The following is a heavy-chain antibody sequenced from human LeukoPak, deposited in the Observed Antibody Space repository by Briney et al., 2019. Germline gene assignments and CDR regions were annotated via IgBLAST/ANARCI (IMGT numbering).Heavy chain of an antibody. CDR3: AKVTSGYSSSWYYFDY. CDR2: ISSSSSYI. Sequence: GGSLRLSCAASGFTFSSYSMNWVRQAPGKGLEWVSSISSSSSYIYYADSVKRRFTISRDNSKNSLYLQMNSLRTEDTALYYCAKVTSGYSSSWYYFDYWGQGTLVTVSS. CDR1: GFTFSSYS. V-gene: IGHV3-21*04. J-gene: IGHJ4*02. D-gene: IGHD6-13*01.